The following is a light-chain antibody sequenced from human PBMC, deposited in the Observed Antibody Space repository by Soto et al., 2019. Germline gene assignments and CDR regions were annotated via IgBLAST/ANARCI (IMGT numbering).Light chain of an antibody. Sequence: DIQMTQSPLSLSASVGDRVTITCRASQSISSSLNWYQKKPGKAPNLLIYDASSLQSGVPSRFSGSGSGTDFTLTIGSLKPEDFAPYYCQQSYRPPLAVGRGTRLELK. CDR3: QQSYRPPLA. CDR1: QSISSS. V-gene: IGKV1-39*01. CDR2: DAS. J-gene: IGKJ5*01.